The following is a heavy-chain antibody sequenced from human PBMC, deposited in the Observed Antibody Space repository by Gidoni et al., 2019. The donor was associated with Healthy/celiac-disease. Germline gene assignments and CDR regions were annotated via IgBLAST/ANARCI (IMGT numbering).Heavy chain of an antibody. CDR1: GFTFSSYE. J-gene: IGHJ4*02. V-gene: IGHV3-48*03. Sequence: EVQLVESGGGLVQPGGSLRLSCAASGFTFSSYEMNWVRQAPGKGLEWVSYISSSGSTIYYADSVKGRFTISRDNAKNSLYLQMNSLRAEDTAVYYCARVWSGNGGRLKCFDYWGQGTLVTVSS. CDR2: ISSSGSTI. CDR3: ARVWSGNGGRLKCFDY. D-gene: IGHD3-3*01.